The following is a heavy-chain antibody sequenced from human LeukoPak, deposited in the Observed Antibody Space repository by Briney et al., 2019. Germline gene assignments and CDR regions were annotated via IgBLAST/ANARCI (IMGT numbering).Heavy chain of an antibody. V-gene: IGHV5-51*01. CDR3: ARRRSIRYGDYLLDF. J-gene: IGHJ4*02. D-gene: IGHD4-17*01. CDR2: IYPGDSDT. CDR1: GYSFTNFW. Sequence: GESLKISCKGSGYSFTNFWIGWVRQMPGKGLEWMGIIYPGDSDTRYSPSFQGQVTISADKSISTAYLQWSSLKASDTAMYYCARRRSIRYGDYLLDFWGQGTLVTVSS.